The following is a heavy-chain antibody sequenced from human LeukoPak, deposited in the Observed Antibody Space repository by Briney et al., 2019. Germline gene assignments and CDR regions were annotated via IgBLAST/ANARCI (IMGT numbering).Heavy chain of an antibody. CDR1: GFTFSNHG. V-gene: IGHV3-33*01. CDR3: ARGNRGTDDAFDF. D-gene: IGHD3-16*01. Sequence: PGTSLRLSCEASGFTFSNHGMHWVRQAPGKGLEWVAIIFSDGRTEKYADSVRGRFAISRDNSRNTVYLQMNSLRGEDTAVYSCARGNRGTDDAFDFWGQGTKVTVSS. CDR2: IFSDGRTE. J-gene: IGHJ3*01.